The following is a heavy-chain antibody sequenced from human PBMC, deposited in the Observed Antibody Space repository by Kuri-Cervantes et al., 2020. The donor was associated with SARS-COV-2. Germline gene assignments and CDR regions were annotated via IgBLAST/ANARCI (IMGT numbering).Heavy chain of an antibody. Sequence: GGSLRLSCKASGGTFSSYAISWVRQAPGQGLEWMGGIIPIFGTANYAQKFQGRVTITADKSTSTAYMELSSLRSEDTAVYYCARDRRGRDIVATHELGVWGQGTTVTVSS. D-gene: IGHD5-12*01. CDR1: GGTFSSYA. CDR3: ARDRRGRDIVATHELGV. CDR2: IIPIFGTA. V-gene: IGHV1-69*06. J-gene: IGHJ6*02.